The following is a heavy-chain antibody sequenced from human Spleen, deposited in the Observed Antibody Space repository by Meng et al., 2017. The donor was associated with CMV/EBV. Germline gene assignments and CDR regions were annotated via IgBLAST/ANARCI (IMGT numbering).Heavy chain of an antibody. CDR3: ARVPSSPDPAENYYYGMDV. CDR1: GGSISSYY. Sequence: VQRQWWAAGLLQSSETLSLTCTVSGGSISSYYWSWIRQPAGKGLEWIGRIYTSGSTNYNPSLKSRVTMSVDTSKNQFSLQLNSVTPEDTAVYYCARVPSSPDPAENYYYGMDVWGQGTTVTVSS. V-gene: IGHV4-4*07. J-gene: IGHJ6*02. CDR2: IYTSGST.